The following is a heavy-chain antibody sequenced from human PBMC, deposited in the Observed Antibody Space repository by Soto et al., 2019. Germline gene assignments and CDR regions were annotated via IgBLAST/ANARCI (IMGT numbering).Heavy chain of an antibody. D-gene: IGHD5-12*01. V-gene: IGHV4-38-2*01. Sequence: SETLSLTCAVSGYSISSGYYWGWIRQPPGKGLEWIGSIYHSGSTYYNPSLKSRVTISVDTSKNQFSLKLSSVTAADTAVYYCARASGDIVANTSAYYFDSWAQATLVTVSS. CDR1: GYSISSGYY. CDR3: ARASGDIVANTSAYYFDS. CDR2: IYHSGST. J-gene: IGHJ4*02.